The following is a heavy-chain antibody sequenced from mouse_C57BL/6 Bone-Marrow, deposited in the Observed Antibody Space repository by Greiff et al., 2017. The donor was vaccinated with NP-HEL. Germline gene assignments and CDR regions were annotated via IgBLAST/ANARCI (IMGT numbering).Heavy chain of an antibody. V-gene: IGHV2-2*01. CDR1: GFSLTSYG. Sequence: VHLVESGPGLVQPSQSLSITCTVSGFSLTSYGVHWVRQSPGKGLEWLGVIWSGGSTDYNAAFISRLSISKDNSKSQVFFKMNSLQADDTAIYYCARNKRMSFAYWGQGTLVTVSA. J-gene: IGHJ3*01. CDR3: ARNKRMSFAY. D-gene: IGHD2-10*02. CDR2: IWSGGST.